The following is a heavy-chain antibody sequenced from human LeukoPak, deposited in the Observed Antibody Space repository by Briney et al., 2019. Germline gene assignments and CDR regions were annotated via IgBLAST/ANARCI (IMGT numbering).Heavy chain of an antibody. CDR1: GYTFTSYD. V-gene: IGHV1-8*03. CDR2: MNPNSGNT. CDR3: ARYLGYCSSTSCYIQDVNAFDI. J-gene: IGHJ3*02. Sequence: ASVKVSCKASGYTFTSYDINWVRQATGQGREWMGWMNPNSGNTGYAQKFQGRVTITRNTSIGTAYMELSSLRSEDTAVYYCARYLGYCSSTSCYIQDVNAFDIWGQGTTVTVSS. D-gene: IGHD2-2*02.